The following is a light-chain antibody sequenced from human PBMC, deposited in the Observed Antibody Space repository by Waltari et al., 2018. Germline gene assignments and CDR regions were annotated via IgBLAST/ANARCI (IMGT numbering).Light chain of an antibody. Sequence: EIVMTQSPATLSVSPGERATLSCRASQSLSFNLAWYQQKPGQAPRLLIYGASTRASGIPARFSGSGSGTDFSLTISSLQSEDFAVYFCQQYNTGPPCTFGQGTKVEVK. V-gene: IGKV3-15*01. CDR2: GAS. CDR1: QSLSFN. CDR3: QQYNTGPPCT. J-gene: IGKJ1*01.